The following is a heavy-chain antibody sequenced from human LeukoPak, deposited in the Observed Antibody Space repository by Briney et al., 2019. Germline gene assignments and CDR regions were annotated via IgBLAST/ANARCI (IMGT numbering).Heavy chain of an antibody. J-gene: IGHJ4*02. Sequence: TLSLTCTVSGGSISSGGYYWSWIRQHPGKGLEWIGYIYYSGRTYYNPSLKSRVTISVDTSKNQFSLKLSSVTAADTAVYYCARRPYYYDSSGSQMGGYFDYWGQGTLVTVSS. V-gene: IGHV4-31*03. CDR1: GGSISSGGYY. CDR3: ARRPYYYDSSGSQMGGYFDY. CDR2: IYYSGRT. D-gene: IGHD3-22*01.